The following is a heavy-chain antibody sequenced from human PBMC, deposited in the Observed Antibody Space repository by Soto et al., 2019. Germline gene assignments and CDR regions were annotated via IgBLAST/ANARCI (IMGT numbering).Heavy chain of an antibody. D-gene: IGHD2-8*01. Sequence: SETLSLTCTVSGDSIISGDYYWSWIRQPPGKDLEWIGCIYYSGNTYYNPSLKRRFSISVDTSKNQFSLQLSSVTVADTAVYYCPRVSGRDYYYYYAMDVWGQETTDTVSS. CDR2: IYYSGNT. J-gene: IGHJ6*02. V-gene: IGHV4-30-4*01. CDR3: PRVSGRDYYYYYAMDV. CDR1: GDSIISGDYY.